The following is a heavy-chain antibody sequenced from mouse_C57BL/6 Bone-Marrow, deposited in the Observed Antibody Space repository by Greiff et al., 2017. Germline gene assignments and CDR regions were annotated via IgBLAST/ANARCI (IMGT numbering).Heavy chain of an antibody. J-gene: IGHJ3*01. CDR1: GFTFSSYA. D-gene: IGHD1-1*01. CDR3: ARGVITTVGTY. CDR2: ISDGGSCT. Sequence: EVKLMESGGGLVKPGGSLKLSCTASGFTFSSYAMSWVRQTPEKRLEWVATISDGGSCTYYPDNVKGRFTISRDNAKNNLYLQMSQLKYEDTAMYYCARGVITTVGTYWGQGTLVTVSA. V-gene: IGHV5-4*03.